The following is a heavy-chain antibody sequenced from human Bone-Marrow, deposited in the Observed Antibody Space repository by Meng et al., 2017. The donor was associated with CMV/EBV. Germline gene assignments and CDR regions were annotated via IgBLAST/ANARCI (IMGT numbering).Heavy chain of an antibody. J-gene: IGHJ5*02. V-gene: IGHV3-7*01. CDR3: ARDRSSLDFWSGFLGWLDP. Sequence: GGSLRLSCAASGFTFSSYWMSWVRQAPGKGLDWVANIKQDGSEKYYVDSVKGRFTISRDNAKNSLYLQMSSLRAEDTAVYYCARDRSSLDFWSGFLGWLDPWGQGTLVTVSS. D-gene: IGHD3-3*01. CDR2: IKQDGSEK. CDR1: GFTFSSYW.